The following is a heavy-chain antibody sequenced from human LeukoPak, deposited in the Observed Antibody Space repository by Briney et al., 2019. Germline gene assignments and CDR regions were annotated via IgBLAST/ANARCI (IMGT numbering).Heavy chain of an antibody. CDR1: GFTFSSYG. CDR2: RSYDGSNK. Sequence: GRSLRLSCAASGFTFSSYGMHWVRQAPGKGQEWVAVRSYDGSNKYYAHSVKGRLAISRDKSKNTLHLQMISLRAEDAAVYFCAREASSGLGAFDIWGQGTMVTVSS. D-gene: IGHD3-22*01. CDR3: AREASSGLGAFDI. V-gene: IGHV3-30*03. J-gene: IGHJ3*02.